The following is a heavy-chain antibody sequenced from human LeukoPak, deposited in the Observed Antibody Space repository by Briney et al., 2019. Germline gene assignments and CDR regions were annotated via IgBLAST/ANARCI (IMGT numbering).Heavy chain of an antibody. Sequence: GGSLRLSCAASGLTFSNAWMTWVRQAPGKGLEWVARIKTRSDGGTTDYAATVTGRFIISRDDSKNMLYLQMNSLNTEDTAMYYCTRKSYFENWGQGTLVTVSS. CDR2: IKTRSDGGTT. J-gene: IGHJ4*02. V-gene: IGHV3-15*01. CDR3: TRKSYFEN. CDR1: GLTFSNAW.